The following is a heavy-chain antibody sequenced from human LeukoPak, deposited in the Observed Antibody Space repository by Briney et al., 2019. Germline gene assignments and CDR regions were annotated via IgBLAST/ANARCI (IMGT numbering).Heavy chain of an antibody. CDR2: IKSKTDGGTT. V-gene: IGHV3-15*01. CDR1: GFXFSNAW. J-gene: IGHJ4*02. D-gene: IGHD1-26*01. CDR3: TTGAPRAYSGSYSNC. Sequence: PGGSLRLSCAASGFXFSNAWMSWVRQAPGKGLEWVGRIKSKTDGGTTDYAAPVKGRFTISRDDSQNTLYLQMNSLKTEDTAVYYCTTGAPRAYSGSYSNCWGQGTLVTVSS.